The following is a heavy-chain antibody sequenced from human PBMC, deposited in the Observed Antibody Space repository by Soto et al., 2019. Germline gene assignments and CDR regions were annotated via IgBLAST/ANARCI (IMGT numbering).Heavy chain of an antibody. J-gene: IGHJ5*02. CDR1: GGTFSSYT. CDR3: ARDLIRWAYPYSSSSNWFDP. V-gene: IGHV1-69*04. D-gene: IGHD6-13*01. CDR2: IIPILGIA. Sequence: GASVKVSCKASGGTFSSYTISWVRQAPGQGLEWMGRIIPILGIANYAQKFQGRVTITADKSTSTAYMELSSLRSEDTAVYYCARDLIRWAYPYSSSSNWFDPWGQGTLVTVSS.